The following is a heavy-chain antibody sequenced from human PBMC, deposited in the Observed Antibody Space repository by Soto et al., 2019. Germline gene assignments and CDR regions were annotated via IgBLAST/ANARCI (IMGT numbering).Heavy chain of an antibody. J-gene: IGHJ4*02. CDR2: INPSDGST. CDR3: ARGYGSGSYYDY. CDR1: GYSFTRYY. V-gene: IGHV1-46*01. D-gene: IGHD3-10*01. Sequence: ASVKVSCKASGYSFTRYYVHWVRQAPGQGPECMGIINPSDGSTSYAQKFQGRVTMARDTSTSTVYMELSSLRSEDTAVYYCARGYGSGSYYDYWGQGTLVTVSS.